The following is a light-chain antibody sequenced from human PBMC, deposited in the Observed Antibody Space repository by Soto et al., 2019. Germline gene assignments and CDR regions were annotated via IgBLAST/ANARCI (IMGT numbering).Light chain of an antibody. J-gene: IGLJ3*02. CDR1: SSNIGTNY. CDR2: HNN. V-gene: IGLV1-47*01. Sequence: QSVLTQPPSASGTPGQRVTISCSGSSSNIGTNYVYWYQQLPGTAPKLLIYHNNQRPSGVPDRFSGSKSGTSASLAISGLRSEDDADYYCAGWDDSLSGVVFGGGTKLTVL. CDR3: AGWDDSLSGVV.